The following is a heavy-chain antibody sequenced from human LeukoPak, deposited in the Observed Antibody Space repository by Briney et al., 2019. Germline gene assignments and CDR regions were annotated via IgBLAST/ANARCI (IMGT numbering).Heavy chain of an antibody. CDR3: ARPDEDRGYSYGYNY. D-gene: IGHD5-18*01. CDR2: IIPIFGTA. Sequence: GASVKVSCKASGGTFSSYAISWVRQVPGQGLEWMGGIIPIFGTANYAQKFQGRVTITADESTSTAYMELSSLRSEDTAVYYCARPDEDRGYSYGYNYWGQGTLVTVSS. J-gene: IGHJ4*02. CDR1: GGTFSSYA. V-gene: IGHV1-69*13.